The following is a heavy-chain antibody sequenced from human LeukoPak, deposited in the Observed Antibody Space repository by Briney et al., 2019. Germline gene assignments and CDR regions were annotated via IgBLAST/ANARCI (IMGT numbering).Heavy chain of an antibody. J-gene: IGHJ6*02. CDR2: ISGSGDTT. Sequence: PGGSLRLSCAASGLTFNNYAMSWVRQAPGKGLEWVSSISGSGDTTYYADSVKGRFTISRDNFKNTLYLQMNYLRAADTAIYYCAKAISSAFYYYGMDVWGQGTTVSVSS. V-gene: IGHV3-23*01. CDR1: GLTFNNYA. D-gene: IGHD6-19*01. CDR3: AKAISSAFYYYGMDV.